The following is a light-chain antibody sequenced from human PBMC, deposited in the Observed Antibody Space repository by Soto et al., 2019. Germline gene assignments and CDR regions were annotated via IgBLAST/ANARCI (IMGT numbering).Light chain of an antibody. J-gene: IGLJ3*02. CDR3: AAWDDSLSGPV. CDR2: RDD. V-gene: IGLV1-47*01. Sequence: QSVLTQPPSASASPGQRVTISCSGTNSNIGNNYVYWYRQLPGTAPKLLIYRDDQRPSGVPDRFSGSKSGTSASLAISGLRSEDEDDYYCAAWDDSLSGPVFGGGTKLTVL. CDR1: NSNIGNNY.